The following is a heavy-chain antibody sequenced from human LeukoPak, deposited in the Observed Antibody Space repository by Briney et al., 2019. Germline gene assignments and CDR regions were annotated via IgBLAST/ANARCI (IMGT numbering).Heavy chain of an antibody. J-gene: IGHJ4*02. CDR1: GFTFSSYW. CDR2: IKQDGSEK. V-gene: IGHV3-7*01. D-gene: IGHD3-3*01. CDR3: ARVYDFWSGYPLPYFDY. Sequence: GGSLRLSCAASGFTFSSYWMSWVRQAPGKGLEWVANIKQDGSEKYYADSLKGRFTISRDNAKNSLYLQMNSLRAEDTAVYYCARVYDFWSGYPLPYFDYWGQGTLVTVSS.